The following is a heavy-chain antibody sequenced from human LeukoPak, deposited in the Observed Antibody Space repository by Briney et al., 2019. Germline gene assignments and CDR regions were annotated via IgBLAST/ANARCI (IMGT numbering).Heavy chain of an antibody. CDR3: AKGTGYTTSWYYDL. CDR1: GFTFSNYG. D-gene: IGHD6-13*01. Sequence: PGRSLRLSCAVSGFTFSNYGMHWVRQAPGKGLEWVAIISYDGTNKYYADSVKGRFTISRDNSKNTLYVQVNSLRGEDTAVYYCAKGTGYTTSWYYDLWGQGTQVSVSS. J-gene: IGHJ4*02. CDR2: ISYDGTNK. V-gene: IGHV3-30*18.